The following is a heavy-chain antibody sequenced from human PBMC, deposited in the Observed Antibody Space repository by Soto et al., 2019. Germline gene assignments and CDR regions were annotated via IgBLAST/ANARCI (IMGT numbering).Heavy chain of an antibody. CDR3: PSHTPRAPIARVWCFDT. CDR1: GGSISSSSYY. D-gene: IGHD2-8*02. V-gene: IGHV4-39*01. CDR2: IYYSGST. J-gene: IGHJ5*02. Sequence: SETLSLTCTVSGGSISSSSYYWCWIRQPPGKGLEWIGSIYYSGSTYYNPSLKSRVTISVDTSKNQFSLKPSSVTAADTAVYSCPSHTPRAPIARVWCFDTWGQGTLVTVSS.